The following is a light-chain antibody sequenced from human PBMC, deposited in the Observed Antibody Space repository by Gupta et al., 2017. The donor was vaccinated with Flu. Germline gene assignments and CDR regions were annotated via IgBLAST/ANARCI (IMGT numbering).Light chain of an antibody. CDR3: HKDCASPFT. J-gene: IGKJ4*01. V-gene: IGKV1-5*03. CDR2: KAS. CDR1: QSISSW. Sequence: DIQMTHSPSTLSASVGDRVTITCRASQSISSWLAWYQQKPGKAPKILIQKASKLERGVPSRFTGSGYGAEFTLAVSSLQPDDFAAYYCHKDCASPFTFGRGTKVEIE.